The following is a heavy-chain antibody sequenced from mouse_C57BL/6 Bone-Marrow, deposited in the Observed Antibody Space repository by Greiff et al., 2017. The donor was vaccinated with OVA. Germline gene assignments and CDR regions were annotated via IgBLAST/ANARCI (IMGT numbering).Heavy chain of an antibody. D-gene: IGHD1-1*01. CDR3: ARDGYYGSSFLDY. CDR1: GFTFSSYA. V-gene: IGHV5-4*01. Sequence: EVMLVESGGGLVKPGGSLKLSCAASGFTFSSYAMSWVRQTPEKRLEWVATISDGGSYTYYPDNVKGRFTISRDNAKNNLYLQMSHLKSEDTAMYYCARDGYYGSSFLDYWGQGTTLTVSS. CDR2: ISDGGSYT. J-gene: IGHJ2*01.